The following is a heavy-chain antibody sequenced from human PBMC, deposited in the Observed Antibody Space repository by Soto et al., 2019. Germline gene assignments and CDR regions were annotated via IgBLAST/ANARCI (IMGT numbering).Heavy chain of an antibody. V-gene: IGHV3-23*01. CDR3: ARATYYYDSSGYEDAFDI. J-gene: IGHJ3*02. CDR1: GFTFSSYA. D-gene: IGHD3-22*01. CDR2: ISGSGGST. Sequence: EVQLLESGGGLVQPGGSLRLSCAASGFTFSSYAMSWVRQAPGKGLEWVSAISGSGGSTYYADSVKGRFTISRDNSKNTLYLQMNSLRAEDTAVYYCARATYYYDSSGYEDAFDIWGQGTMVTVSS.